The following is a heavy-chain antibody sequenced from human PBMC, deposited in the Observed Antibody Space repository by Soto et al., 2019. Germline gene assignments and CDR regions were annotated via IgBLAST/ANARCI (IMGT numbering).Heavy chain of an antibody. CDR3: TRDRLERNYYGMDV. J-gene: IGHJ6*02. CDR1: GFTFGDYA. Sequence: LRLSCTASGFTFGDYAMSWVRQAPGKGLEWVGFIRSKAYGETTEYAPSVKGRFTISRDDSKSIAYLQMNSLKTEDTAVYYCTRDRLERNYYGMDVWGQGTTVTVSS. CDR2: IRSKAYGETT. V-gene: IGHV3-49*04. D-gene: IGHD1-1*01.